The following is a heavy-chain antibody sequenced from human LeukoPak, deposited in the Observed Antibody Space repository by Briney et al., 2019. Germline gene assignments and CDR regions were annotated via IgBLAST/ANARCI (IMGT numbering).Heavy chain of an antibody. CDR3: ARHLGYCSSTSCYSNWFDP. CDR1: GYSFTSYW. CDR2: IYPGDSDT. J-gene: IGHJ5*02. Sequence: GESLKISCKGSGYSFTSYWIGWVRQMPGKGLEWMGIIYPGDSDTRYSPSFQGQVTISADKSISTAYLQWSSLKASDTAMYYCARHLGYCSSTSCYSNWFDPWGQGTLVTVSS. V-gene: IGHV5-51*01. D-gene: IGHD2-2*01.